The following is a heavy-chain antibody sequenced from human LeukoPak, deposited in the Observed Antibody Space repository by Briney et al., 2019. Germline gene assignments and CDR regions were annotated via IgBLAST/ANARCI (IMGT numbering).Heavy chain of an antibody. V-gene: IGHV4-31*03. D-gene: IGHD3-3*01. CDR3: ARGSDRYYDFWSGYPYYYGMDV. J-gene: IGHJ6*02. Sequence: PSQTLSLTCTVSGGSISSGGYYWSWIRQHPGKGLEWIGYIYYSGSTYYNPSLKSRVTISVDTSKNQFSLKLSSVTAADTAVYYCARGSDRYYDFWSGYPYYYGMDVWGQGTTVTASS. CDR2: IYYSGST. CDR1: GGSISSGGYY.